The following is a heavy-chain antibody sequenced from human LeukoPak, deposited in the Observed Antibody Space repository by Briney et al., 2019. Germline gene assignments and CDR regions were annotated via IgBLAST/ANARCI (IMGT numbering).Heavy chain of an antibody. CDR2: ISGSGGST. J-gene: IGHJ4*02. Sequence: GGSLRLSCAASGFTFSSYAMSWVRQAPGKGLEWVSAISGSGGSTYYADSVKGRFTISRDNSKNTLYLQMNSLRAEDTAVYCCAKDYDFWSGYSIAHYWGQGTLVTVSS. CDR3: AKDYDFWSGYSIAHY. D-gene: IGHD3-3*01. V-gene: IGHV3-23*01. CDR1: GFTFSSYA.